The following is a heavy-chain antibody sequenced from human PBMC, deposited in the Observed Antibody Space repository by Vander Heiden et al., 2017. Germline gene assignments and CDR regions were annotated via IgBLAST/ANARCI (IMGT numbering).Heavy chain of an antibody. CDR2: IRRGFEGGTT. CDR3: TTGLRPTYDH. D-gene: IGHD2-21*02. J-gene: IGHJ4*02. V-gene: IGHV3-15*01. Sequence: EVQMVESGGGLVQPGGSLRLSCVVPEFAFSDAWMTWIRQAPGKGLEWVGRIRRGFEGGTTEYAAPVKGRFTISRDDSISTFFLQMNSLKIEDTALYYCTTGLRPTYDHWGQGTLVTVSS. CDR1: EFAFSDAW.